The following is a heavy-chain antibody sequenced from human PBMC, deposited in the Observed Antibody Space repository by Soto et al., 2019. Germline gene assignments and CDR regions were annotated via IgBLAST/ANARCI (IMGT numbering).Heavy chain of an antibody. CDR1: GYTFTTYW. CDR2: IYPGDSDT. CDR3: ARLPGSITNPRAPFDI. V-gene: IGHV5-51*03. Sequence: EVQLVQAGAEVKKSGEALKISCEGSGYTFTTYWIGWVRQMPGKGLAWMGIIYPGDSDTRYSPSFQGQVTISADKSLRTASLQWSSLKASDTAMYYCARLPGSITNPRAPFDIWGQGTVVTVSS. J-gene: IGHJ3*02. D-gene: IGHD2-2*01.